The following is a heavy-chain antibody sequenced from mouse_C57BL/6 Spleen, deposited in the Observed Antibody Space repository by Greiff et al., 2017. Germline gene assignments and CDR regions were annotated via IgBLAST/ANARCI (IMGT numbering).Heavy chain of an antibody. J-gene: IGHJ1*03. D-gene: IGHD1-1*01. CDR3: ARRNYGLRDFDV. CDR1: GYSFTGYY. Sequence: VQLQQSGPELVKPGASVKISCKASGYSFTGYYMNWVKQSPEKSLEWIGEINPSTGGTTYNQKFTAKATLTVDKSSITAYMQLKSLTSEDSAVYYCARRNYGLRDFDVWGTGTTVTVSS. CDR2: INPSTGGT. V-gene: IGHV1-42*01.